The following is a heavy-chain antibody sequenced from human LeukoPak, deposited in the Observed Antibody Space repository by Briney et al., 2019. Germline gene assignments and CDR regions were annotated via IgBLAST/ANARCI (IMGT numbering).Heavy chain of an antibody. Sequence: PGGSLRLSCAASGFTFSSYSMNWVRQAPGKGLEWVSSISSSSSYIYYADSVKGRFTISRDNAKNSLYLHMNSLRAEDTAVYYCARNLRFLEKWYYYYMDVWGKGTTVTVSS. CDR2: ISSSSSYI. J-gene: IGHJ6*03. CDR3: ARNLRFLEKWYYYYMDV. CDR1: GFTFSSYS. V-gene: IGHV3-21*01. D-gene: IGHD3-3*01.